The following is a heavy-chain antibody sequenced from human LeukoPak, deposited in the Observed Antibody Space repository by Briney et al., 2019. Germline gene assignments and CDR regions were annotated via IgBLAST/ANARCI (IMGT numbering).Heavy chain of an antibody. J-gene: IGHJ4*02. CDR2: IKQDGSEK. Sequence: GGSLRLSCAASGFTFSNYWMSWVRQAPGKGLEWVANIKQDGSEKYYVDSVKGRFTISRDNAKNSLYLQMNSLRAEDTADCARDPATLGLSLDYWGQGTLVTVSS. CDR1: GFTFSNYW. CDR3: ARDPATLGLSLDY. V-gene: IGHV3-7*01. D-gene: IGHD3-22*01.